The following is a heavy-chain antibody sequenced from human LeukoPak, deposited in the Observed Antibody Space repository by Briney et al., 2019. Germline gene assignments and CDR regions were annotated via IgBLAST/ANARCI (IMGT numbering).Heavy chain of an antibody. D-gene: IGHD3-22*01. J-gene: IGHJ4*02. V-gene: IGHV1-2*02. CDR3: ARGDYYYDRSPPNFDY. CDR2: INPNSGGT. CDR1: GYTFTDYY. Sequence: ASVKVSCKASGYTFTDYYRHWVRQAPGQGLEWMGWINPNSGGTNYAQKFQGRVTMTRDTSITTAYMELNRLRYDDTAVYYCARGDYYYDRSPPNFDYWGQGTLVTVSS.